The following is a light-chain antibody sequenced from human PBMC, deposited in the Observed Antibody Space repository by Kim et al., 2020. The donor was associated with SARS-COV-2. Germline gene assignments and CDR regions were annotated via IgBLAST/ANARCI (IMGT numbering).Light chain of an antibody. V-gene: IGKV1-12*02. CDR1: HDINTW. CDR2: AAS. Sequence: DIQLTQSPSSVSASVGDRVTITCRARHDINTWLAWYQHKSGKAPKLLIYAASSLQSGVPSRFSGSGSGTDFTLTINSLQPEDFATYYCQQANGFPWTFGQGTRVEIK. J-gene: IGKJ1*01. CDR3: QQANGFPWT.